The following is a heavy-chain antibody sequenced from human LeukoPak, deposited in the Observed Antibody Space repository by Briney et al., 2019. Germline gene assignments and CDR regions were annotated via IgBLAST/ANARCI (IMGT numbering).Heavy chain of an antibody. J-gene: IGHJ4*02. CDR1: GGTFSSYA. Sequence: GASVKVSCKASGGTFSSYAINWVRQAPGQGLEWMGGIIPIFGTPNYAQKFQGIVTITAVESVSTAYMELSSLRSEDTAVYYCARGWLAETTVVTPYNYWGQGTLVTVSS. CDR3: ARGWLAETTVVTPYNY. V-gene: IGHV1-69*01. CDR2: IIPIFGTP. D-gene: IGHD4-23*01.